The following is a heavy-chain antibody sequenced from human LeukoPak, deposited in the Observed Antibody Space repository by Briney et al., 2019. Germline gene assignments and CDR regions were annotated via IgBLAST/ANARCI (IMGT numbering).Heavy chain of an antibody. Sequence: KPSQTLSLTCTVSGGSISSGSYYWSWIRQPAGKGLEWIGRIYTSGSTNYNPSLKSRVTISVDTSKNQFSLKLSSVTAADTAVYYCARGYVTTDAFDIWGQGTMVTVSS. CDR1: GGSISSGSYY. CDR3: ARGYVTTDAFDI. V-gene: IGHV4-61*02. D-gene: IGHD4-11*01. CDR2: IYTSGST. J-gene: IGHJ3*02.